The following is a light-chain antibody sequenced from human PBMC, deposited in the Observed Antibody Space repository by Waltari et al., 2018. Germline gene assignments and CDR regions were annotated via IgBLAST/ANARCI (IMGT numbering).Light chain of an antibody. CDR2: GAS. Sequence: EIVLTQSPGTLSLSPGERATLSCRASQTVRTTYLAWYQQKPGQASTLLMYGASSRATGIPDRFSGSGSGTDFSLTISSLEPEDFAVYYCQQYDISPLTFGGGTKVEIK. CDR3: QQYDISPLT. CDR1: QTVRTTY. J-gene: IGKJ4*01. V-gene: IGKV3-20*01.